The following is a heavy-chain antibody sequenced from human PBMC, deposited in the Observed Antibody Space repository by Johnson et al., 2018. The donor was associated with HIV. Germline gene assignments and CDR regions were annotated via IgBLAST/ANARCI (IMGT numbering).Heavy chain of an antibody. D-gene: IGHD5-12*01. Sequence: QVQLVESGGGVVQPGRSMRLSCAASGFTFSSYDLHWVRQAPGKGLEWVAVISYDGTKKYSADSVKGRSTISRDNSKNTLYLQMHSLTPEDTAVYYCARGAVSGYVSVDAFHIWGQGTQVTVSS. CDR2: ISYDGTKK. J-gene: IGHJ3*02. CDR1: GFTFSSYD. CDR3: ARGAVSGYVSVDAFHI. V-gene: IGHV3-30-3*01.